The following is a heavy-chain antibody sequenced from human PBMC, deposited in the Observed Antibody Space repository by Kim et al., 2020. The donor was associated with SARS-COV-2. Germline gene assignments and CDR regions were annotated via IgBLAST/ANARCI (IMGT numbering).Heavy chain of an antibody. V-gene: IGHV3-23*01. CDR1: GFTFSSYA. D-gene: IGHD2-21*02. CDR3: ANQRVGTLNRYYYYYYGMDV. J-gene: IGHJ6*02. Sequence: GGSLRLSCAASGFTFSSYAMSWVRQAPGKGLEWVSAISGSGGSTYYADSVKGRFTISRDNSKNTLYLQMNSLRAEDTAVYYCANQRVGTLNRYYYYYYGMDVWGQGTTVTVSS. CDR2: ISGSGGST.